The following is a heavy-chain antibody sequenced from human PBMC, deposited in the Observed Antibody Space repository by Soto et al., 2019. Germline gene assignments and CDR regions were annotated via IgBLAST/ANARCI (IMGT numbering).Heavy chain of an antibody. CDR2: ISSSSSYT. D-gene: IGHD1-26*01. CDR3: ARVLPGSGSVWRSDGFDI. Sequence: QVQLVESGGGLVKPGGSLRLSCAASGFTFSDYYMSWIRQAPGKGLEWVSYISSSSSYTNYADSVKGRFTISRDNAKNSLYLQMNSLRAEDTAVYYCARVLPGSGSVWRSDGFDIWGQGPMVTVSS. J-gene: IGHJ3*02. V-gene: IGHV3-11*06. CDR1: GFTFSDYY.